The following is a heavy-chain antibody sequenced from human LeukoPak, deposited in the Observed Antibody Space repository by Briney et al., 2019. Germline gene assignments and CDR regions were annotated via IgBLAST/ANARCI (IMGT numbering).Heavy chain of an antibody. CDR2: IYTSGST. J-gene: IGHJ4*02. CDR3: ARISPSICSNTSCQDY. D-gene: IGHD2-2*01. Sequence: SETLSLTCTVSGGSISSYYWSWIRQPPGRGLEWIGRIYTSGSTNYNPSLKSRVTISVDTSKNQFSLKLTSVTAADTAVYYCARISPSICSNTSCQDYWGQGTLVTVSS. V-gene: IGHV4-4*08. CDR1: GGSISSYY.